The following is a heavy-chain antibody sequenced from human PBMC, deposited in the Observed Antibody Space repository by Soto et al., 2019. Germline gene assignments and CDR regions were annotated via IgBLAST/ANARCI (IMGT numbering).Heavy chain of an antibody. CDR2: ISGSGGGT. D-gene: IGHD2-2*02. CDR3: SKTPAARPYYYYAMDV. CDR1: GFTFSSCA. Sequence: EVQLLESGGGLVQPGGSLRLSCAASGFTFSSCAMSWVRQAPGKGLEWVSAISGSGGGTYYADSVKGRFTISRHNSKNTLFLHMNGLIADHTAVYFFSKTPAARPYYYYAMDVWGQGTTVTVSS. J-gene: IGHJ6*02. V-gene: IGHV3-23*01.